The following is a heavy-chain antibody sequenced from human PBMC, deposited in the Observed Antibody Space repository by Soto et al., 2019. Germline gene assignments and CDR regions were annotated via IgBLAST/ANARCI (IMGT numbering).Heavy chain of an antibody. CDR3: ARTHDEHDYGDYVDAFDI. CDR1: GFTVSSNY. J-gene: IGHJ3*02. V-gene: IGHV3-53*04. Sequence: GGSLRLSCAASGFTVSSNYMSWVRQAPGKGLEWVSVIYSGGSTYYADSVKGRFTISRHNSKNTLYLQMNSLRAEDTAVYYCARTHDEHDYGDYVDAFDIWGQGTMVTVSS. CDR2: IYSGGST. D-gene: IGHD4-17*01.